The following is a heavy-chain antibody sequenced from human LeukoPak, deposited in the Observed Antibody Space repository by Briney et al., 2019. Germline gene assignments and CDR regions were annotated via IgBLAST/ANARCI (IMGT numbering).Heavy chain of an antibody. V-gene: IGHV1-18*01. D-gene: IGHD3-22*01. CDR1: GYTFTSYG. CDR3: ARDSSGYYYRRYYYYGMDV. Sequence: ASVKDSCKASGYTFTSYGISWVRQAPGQGLEWMGWISAYNGNTNYAQKLQGRVTMTTDTSTSTAYMELRSLRSDDTAVYYCARDSSGYYYRRYYYYGMDVWGQGTTVTVSS. J-gene: IGHJ6*02. CDR2: ISAYNGNT.